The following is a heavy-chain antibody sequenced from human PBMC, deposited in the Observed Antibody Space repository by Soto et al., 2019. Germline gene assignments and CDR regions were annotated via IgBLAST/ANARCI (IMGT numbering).Heavy chain of an antibody. CDR1: GFSFGNYW. D-gene: IGHD3-3*01. J-gene: IGHJ4*02. CDR2: IKEDGSER. V-gene: IGHV3-7*03. Sequence: EVQLVESGGGLVQPGGSLRLSCAVSGFSFGNYWMSWVRQAPGKGLEWLASIKEDGSERYYLDSVKGRFTISRDNAKDSLSLKMNSRRGEDTAFYYCARDVGPVTIFGEALSGYFDFWGQGTLVTVSS. CDR3: ARDVGPVTIFGEALSGYFDF.